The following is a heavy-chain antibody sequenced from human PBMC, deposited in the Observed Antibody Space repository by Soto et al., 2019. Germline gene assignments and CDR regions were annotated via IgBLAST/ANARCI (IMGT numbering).Heavy chain of an antibody. D-gene: IGHD5-12*01. CDR2: ISYDGSNK. V-gene: IGHV3-30-3*01. Sequence: VGSLRLSCAASGFTFSSYAMHWVRQAPGKGLEWVAVISYDGSNKYYADSVKGRFTISRDNSKNTLYLQMNSLRAEDTAVYYCASDSGYDYWGQGTLVTVSS. J-gene: IGHJ4*02. CDR3: ASDSGYDY. CDR1: GFTFSSYA.